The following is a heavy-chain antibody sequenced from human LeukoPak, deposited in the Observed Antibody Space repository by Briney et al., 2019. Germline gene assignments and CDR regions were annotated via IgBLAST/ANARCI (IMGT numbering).Heavy chain of an antibody. CDR1: GYTFTSYY. J-gene: IGHJ6*02. Sequence: ASVKVSCKASGYTFTSYYTHWVRQAPGQGLEWMGIINPSGGSTSYAQKFQGRVTMTRDTSTSTVYMELGSLRSEDTAVYYCARDLVEHYYYYGMDVWGQGTTVTVSS. D-gene: IGHD1-1*01. CDR2: INPSGGST. CDR3: ARDLVEHYYYYGMDV. V-gene: IGHV1-46*01.